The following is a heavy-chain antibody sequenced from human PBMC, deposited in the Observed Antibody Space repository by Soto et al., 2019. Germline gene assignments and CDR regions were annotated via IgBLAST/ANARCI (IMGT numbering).Heavy chain of an antibody. CDR2: IKFDASEK. Sequence: PGGSLRLSCAASGFTFGHYWMSWVRQAQGEGLEWLATIKFDASEKKYVDSVKGRFSMFRYNVKTSLSLKTGRLRADATAVRYWLRDSGHGLGNSVNHLQDYWGDGTLFTVSS. CDR1: GFTFGHYW. CDR3: LRDSGHGLGNSVNHLQDY. D-gene: IGHD2-8*01. V-gene: IGHV3-7*03. J-gene: IGHJ4*01.